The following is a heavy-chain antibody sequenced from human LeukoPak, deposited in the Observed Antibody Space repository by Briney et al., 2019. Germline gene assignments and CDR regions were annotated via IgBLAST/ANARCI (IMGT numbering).Heavy chain of an antibody. J-gene: IGHJ4*02. CDR2: ITSDGRDT. CDR3: AKCAWLYSFDH. CDR1: GFTFSNYW. V-gene: IGHV3-74*01. Sequence: GGAPRPSCAASGFTFSNYWLHWVRQAPGKGPVWVSRITSDGRDTIYAHSLKGRFTISRDNPKNNLYLQMNGLSAKDTAVYYCAKCAWLYSFDHWGQGTLV. D-gene: IGHD2-21*01.